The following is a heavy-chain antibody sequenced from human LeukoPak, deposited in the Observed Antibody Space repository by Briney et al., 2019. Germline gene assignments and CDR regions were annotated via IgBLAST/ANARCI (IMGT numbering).Heavy chain of an antibody. D-gene: IGHD2-21*02. V-gene: IGHV3-30*18. J-gene: IGHJ4*02. CDR2: ISYDGNNK. CDR1: GFTFSAYA. Sequence: GGSLRLSCAASGFTFSAYAMHWVRQAPGKGLEWVAVISYDGNNKQYADSVKGRFTISRDNSKNTLYLQMNSLRAEDTAVYYCAKSAPYCGGDCYPDYWGQGTLVTVSS. CDR3: AKSAPYCGGDCYPDY.